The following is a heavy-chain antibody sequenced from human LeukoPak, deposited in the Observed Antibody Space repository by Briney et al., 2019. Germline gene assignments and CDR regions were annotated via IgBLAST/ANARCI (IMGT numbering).Heavy chain of an antibody. CDR3: AKHRGFYFYYVMDV. CDR1: GGSFSGYY. D-gene: IGHD1-26*01. V-gene: IGHV3-23*01. J-gene: IGHJ6*02. Sequence: ETLSLTCAVYGGSFSGYYWSWIRQPPGKGLEWVSAISGSGDLTHYADSVKGRFTISRDNSKNTLYLQMNSLRAEDTAVYYCAKHRGFYFYYVMDVWGQGTTVTVSS. CDR2: ISGSGDLT.